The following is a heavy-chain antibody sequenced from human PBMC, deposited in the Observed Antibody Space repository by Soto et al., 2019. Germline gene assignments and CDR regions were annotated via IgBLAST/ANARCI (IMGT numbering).Heavy chain of an antibody. CDR3: ARGPEGYDILTDYYFDTWFDP. CDR2: IYYSGST. D-gene: IGHD3-9*01. J-gene: IGHJ5*01. CDR1: GGSISSYY. Sequence: PSETLSLTCTVSGGSISSYYWSWIRQPPGKGLEWIGYIYYSGSTNYNPSLKSRVTISVDTSKNQFSLKLSSVTAADTAVYYCARGPEGYDILTDYYFDTWFDPWGQGTLVTVSS. V-gene: IGHV4-59*01.